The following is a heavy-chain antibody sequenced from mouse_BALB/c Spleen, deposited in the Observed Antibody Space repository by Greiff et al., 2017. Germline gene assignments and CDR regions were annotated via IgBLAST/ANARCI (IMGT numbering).Heavy chain of an antibody. J-gene: IGHJ3*01. D-gene: IGHD2-1*01. CDR3: TRGGNYVPWFAY. CDR1: GYTFTSYW. Sequence: QVQLKQPGAELVRPGASVKLSCKASGYTFTSYWINWVKQRPGQGLEWIGNIYPSDSYTNYNQKFKDKATLTVDKSSSTAYMQLSSPTSEDSAVYYCTRGGNYVPWFAYWGQGTLVTVSA. V-gene: IGHV1-69*02. CDR2: IYPSDSYT.